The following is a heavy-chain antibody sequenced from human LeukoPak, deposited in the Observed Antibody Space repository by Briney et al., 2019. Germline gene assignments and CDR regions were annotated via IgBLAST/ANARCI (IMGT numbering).Heavy chain of an antibody. J-gene: IGHJ6*03. CDR1: GGPIRSSSYY. D-gene: IGHD5-18*01. V-gene: IGHV4-39*01. Sequence: SETLSLTCTVSGGPIRSSSYYWGWIRQPPGKGLEWIGCIYYTGSTYYNPSLKSRVTISVDTSKNQFSLKLSSVTAADTAVYYCARVKGGDTAMALYYYYYMDVWGKGTTVTVSS. CDR3: ARVKGGDTAMALYYYYYMDV. CDR2: IYYTGST.